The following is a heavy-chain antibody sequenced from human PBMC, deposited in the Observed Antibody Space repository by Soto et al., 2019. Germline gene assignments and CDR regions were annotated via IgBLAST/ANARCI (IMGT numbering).Heavy chain of an antibody. V-gene: IGHV3-48*01. D-gene: IGHD3-10*01. CDR1: GFTFSNHV. Sequence: VPLVESGGGLIQPGGSLRLSCAASGFTFSNHVMNWVRQAPGKGLEWVSYISGPSDTMYYADSVKGRFTISRDNGKNSLFLQMNSLRAEDTAVYYCTRYGSGSYYMDPFDYWGQGTLVTVSS. J-gene: IGHJ4*02. CDR2: ISGPSDTM. CDR3: TRYGSGSYYMDPFDY.